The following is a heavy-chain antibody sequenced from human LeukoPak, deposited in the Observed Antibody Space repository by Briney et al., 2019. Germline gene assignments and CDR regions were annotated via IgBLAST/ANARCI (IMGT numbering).Heavy chain of an antibody. J-gene: IGHJ5*02. V-gene: IGHV4-34*01. CDR2: INDSGST. CDR3: ARGPLILWFGALSRKSVFRKHNWFDP. D-gene: IGHD3-10*01. CDR1: GGYFSGYY. Sequence: PSETLSLTCAVYGGYFSGYYWSWIRQPPGKGLEWIGAINDSGSTNYNPSLKSRVTISVDTSKNQFSLKLSSVTAADTAVYYCARGPLILWFGALSRKSVFRKHNWFDPWGQGTLVTVSS.